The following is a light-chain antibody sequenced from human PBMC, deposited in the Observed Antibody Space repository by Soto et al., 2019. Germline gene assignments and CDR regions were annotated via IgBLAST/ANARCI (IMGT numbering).Light chain of an antibody. J-gene: IGLJ2*01. Sequence: SYELTQPPSVSVSPGQTANITCSGDKLGDKYACWYQQRPGQSPVLVIYQHSKRPSGIPKRFSGSNSGNTATLTISGTQAMDEADYYCQAWDSSTANVVFGGGTKLTVL. V-gene: IGLV3-1*01. CDR3: QAWDSSTANVV. CDR2: QHS. CDR1: KLGDKY.